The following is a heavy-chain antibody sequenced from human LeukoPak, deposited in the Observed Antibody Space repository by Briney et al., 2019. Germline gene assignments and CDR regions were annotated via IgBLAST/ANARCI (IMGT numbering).Heavy chain of an antibody. V-gene: IGHV1-69*04. CDR2: IIPILRIA. CDR3: ARDRSTTVTNHGDDY. D-gene: IGHD4-17*01. CDR1: GGTFSSYA. Sequence: ASVKVSCKAYGGTFSSYAISWVRQAPGQGLEWMGRIIPILRIASYAHKFQGRVTITADKSTSTAYMELSSLRSEDTAVYYCARDRSTTVTNHGDDYWGQGTLVTVSS. J-gene: IGHJ4*02.